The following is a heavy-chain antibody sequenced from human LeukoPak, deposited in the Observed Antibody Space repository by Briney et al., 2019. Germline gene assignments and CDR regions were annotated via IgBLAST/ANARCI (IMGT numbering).Heavy chain of an antibody. D-gene: IGHD3-10*02. CDR1: GFTFSSYE. Sequence: GGSLRLSCAASGFTFSSYEMNWVRQAPGKGLEWVSYISSSGSTIYYADSVKGRFTISRDNAKNSLYLQMNSLRAGDTAVYYCAELGITMIGGVWGKGTTVTISS. CDR2: ISSSGSTI. CDR3: AELGITMIGGV. V-gene: IGHV3-48*03. J-gene: IGHJ6*04.